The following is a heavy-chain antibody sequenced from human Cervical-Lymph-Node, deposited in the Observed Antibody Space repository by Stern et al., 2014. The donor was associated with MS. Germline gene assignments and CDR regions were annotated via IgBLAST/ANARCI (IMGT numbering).Heavy chain of an antibody. D-gene: IGHD6-19*01. J-gene: IGHJ4*02. CDR1: GYTFTNYA. CDR2: INAGNGNS. Sequence: QVQLVQSGAEVKKPGASVKVSCKASGYTFTNYAMHWVRQAPGQRLEWMGWINAGNGNSKYSQTVQGRVTITRDTSASTVYMELSRLRSEDTAVYYCAREWGGLAVAGPDYWGQGTLVTVSS. V-gene: IGHV1-3*01. CDR3: AREWGGLAVAGPDY.